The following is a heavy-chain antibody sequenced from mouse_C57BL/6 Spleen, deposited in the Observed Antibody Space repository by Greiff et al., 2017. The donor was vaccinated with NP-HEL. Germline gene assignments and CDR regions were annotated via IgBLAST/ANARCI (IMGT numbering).Heavy chain of an antibody. D-gene: IGHD1-1*01. CDR2: ISDGGSYT. CDR1: GFTFSSYA. J-gene: IGHJ1*03. V-gene: IGHV5-4*01. Sequence: EVKLVESGGGLVKPGGSLKLSCAASGFTFSSYAMSWVRQTPEKRLEWVANISDGGSYTYYPDNVKGRFTISRDNAKNNLYLQMSHLKSEDTAMYYCAREADYYGSSNWYFDVWGTGTTVTVSS. CDR3: AREADYYGSSNWYFDV.